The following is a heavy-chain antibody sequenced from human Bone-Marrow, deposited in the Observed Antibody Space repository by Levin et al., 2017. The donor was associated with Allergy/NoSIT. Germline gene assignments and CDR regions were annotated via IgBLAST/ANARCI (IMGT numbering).Heavy chain of an antibody. D-gene: IGHD1-14*01. V-gene: IGHV4-31*03. Sequence: PSETLSLTCSVSGGSISSDAHWWSWIRQHPGKGLEWVGHIYYSGTTAYNPSLKGRLSMSIATSKNQFSLNLASVTAADTAVYYCAMWGRTWYLDSWGQGTPVTVAS. CDR1: GGSISSDAHW. CDR3: AMWGRTWYLDS. CDR2: IYYSGTT. J-gene: IGHJ4*02.